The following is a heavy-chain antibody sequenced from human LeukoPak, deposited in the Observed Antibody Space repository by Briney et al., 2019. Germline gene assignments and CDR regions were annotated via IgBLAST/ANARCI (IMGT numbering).Heavy chain of an antibody. V-gene: IGHV3-48*01. CDR2: ISSSSSTI. CDR1: GFTFSSYS. CDR3: ATEWPTYYYDSSGYPY. Sequence: GGSLRLSCAASGFTFSSYSMNWVRQAPGKGLEWVSYISSSSSTIYYADSVKGRFTISRDNAKNSLYLQMNSLRAEDTAVYYCATEWPTYYYDSSGYPYWGQGTLVTVSS. D-gene: IGHD3-22*01. J-gene: IGHJ4*02.